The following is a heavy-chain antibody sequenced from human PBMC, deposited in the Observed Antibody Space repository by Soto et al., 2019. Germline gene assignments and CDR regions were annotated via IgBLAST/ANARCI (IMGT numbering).Heavy chain of an antibody. D-gene: IGHD3-10*01. CDR3: GRHNYGSGSTYFDY. CDR2: IYYSGST. CDR1: GFSISSYY. V-gene: IGHV4-59*08. J-gene: IGHJ4*02. Sequence: SETQSLTSPFSGFSISSYYWSWIRQPPGKGLEWIGYIYYSGSTNYNPSLKSRVTISVDTSKNQFSLKLNSMTAADTAVYYCGRHNYGSGSTYFDYWGQGTLVTVSS.